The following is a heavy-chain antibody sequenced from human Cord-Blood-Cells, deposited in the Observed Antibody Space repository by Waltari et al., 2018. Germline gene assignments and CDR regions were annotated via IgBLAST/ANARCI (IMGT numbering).Heavy chain of an antibody. D-gene: IGHD1-1*01. CDR1: GYTLTELS. CDR3: ATFYWNHDAFDI. Sequence: QVQLVQSGAAVTKPGASVKVACKVSGYTLTELSMHWDGQAPGKGLEWMGGFDPEDGETIYAQKFQGRVTMTEDTSTDTAYMELSSLRSEDTAVYYCATFYWNHDAFDIWGQGTMVTVSS. J-gene: IGHJ3*02. V-gene: IGHV1-24*01. CDR2: FDPEDGET.